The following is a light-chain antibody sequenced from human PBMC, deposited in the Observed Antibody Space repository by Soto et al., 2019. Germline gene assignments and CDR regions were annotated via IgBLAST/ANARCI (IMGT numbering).Light chain of an antibody. V-gene: IGKV1-39*01. CDR1: QSISSY. CDR2: AAS. CDR3: QQSYSTPTP. J-gene: IGKJ5*01. Sequence: DIQMTQSPSSLSASVGDRVTITCRASQSISSYLNWYQQKPGKAPKLLIYAASSLQSGVPSRFSGSGSGTDSTLTISSLQPEDFATYYCQQSYSTPTPFGPGTRLEIK.